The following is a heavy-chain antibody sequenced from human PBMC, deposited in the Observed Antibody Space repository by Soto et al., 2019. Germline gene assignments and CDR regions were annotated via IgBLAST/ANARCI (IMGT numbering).Heavy chain of an antibody. D-gene: IGHD6-13*01. J-gene: IGHJ4*02. CDR3: ARATTLVTIHTDY. Sequence: SETLSLTCTVSGGSISGYYWSWFRQPAGKGLEWIGRVYSSGSTDYDPSLKSRVTMSLDTSKKQFSMKLRSVTAADTAVYYCARATTLVTIHTDYCGTSTLPTLYS. CDR2: VYSSGST. V-gene: IGHV4-4*07. CDR1: GGSISGYY.